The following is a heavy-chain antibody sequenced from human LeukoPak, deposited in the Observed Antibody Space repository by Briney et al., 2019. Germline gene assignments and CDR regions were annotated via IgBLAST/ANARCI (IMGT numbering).Heavy chain of an antibody. CDR3: ARDDHWGIAAAGVYYGMDV. CDR2: ISSSSSYT. CDR1: GFTFSDYY. Sequence: PGGSLRLSCAASGFTFSDYYMSWIHQAPGKGLEWVSYISSSSSYTNYADSVKGRFTISRDNAKNSLYLQMNSLRAEDTAVYYCARDDHWGIAAAGVYYGMDVWGQGTTVTVSS. D-gene: IGHD6-13*01. V-gene: IGHV3-11*05. J-gene: IGHJ6*02.